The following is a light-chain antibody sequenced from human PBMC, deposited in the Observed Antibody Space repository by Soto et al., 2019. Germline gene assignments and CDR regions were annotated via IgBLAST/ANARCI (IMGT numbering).Light chain of an antibody. CDR3: QQCATSPRT. V-gene: IGKV3-20*01. Sequence: EIMLTQSPGTLSLSPGERATLFCRASQTVTNNYLAWYQQKPGQAPRLLVDDAYRRATGIPDRFSGSGSGTDFTLTISRVEPEDFAVYYCQQCATSPRTFGQGTKVEIK. J-gene: IGKJ1*01. CDR1: QTVTNNY. CDR2: DAY.